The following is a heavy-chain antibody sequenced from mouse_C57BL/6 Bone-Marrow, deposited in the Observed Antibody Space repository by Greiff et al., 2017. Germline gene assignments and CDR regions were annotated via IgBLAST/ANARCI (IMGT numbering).Heavy chain of an antibody. Sequence: VQLQPSGPELVKPGASVTLSCKASGYTFTSYDINWVKQRPGQGLEWIGWIYPRDGSTKYNEKFKGKATLTVDTSSSTAYMELHSLTSEDSAVYFCATYYAMDYWGQGTSVTVSS. CDR3: ATYYAMDY. V-gene: IGHV1-85*01. CDR1: GYTFTSYD. J-gene: IGHJ4*01. CDR2: IYPRDGST.